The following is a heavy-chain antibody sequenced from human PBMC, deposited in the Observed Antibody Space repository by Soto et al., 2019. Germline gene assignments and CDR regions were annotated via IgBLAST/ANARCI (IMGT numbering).Heavy chain of an antibody. Sequence: RASVKVSCKAIGYSFTSHYMHWVRQAPGQGLERMGTIYPGGVNIGYAQKFKGRVTMTKDTSTSTVYMELNSLTSEDTAVYYCSRDQSWHDLVWWFVPWGQGTLVTVSS. CDR2: IYPGGVNI. J-gene: IGHJ5*02. CDR1: GYSFTSHY. V-gene: IGHV1-46*03. D-gene: IGHD1-1*01. CDR3: SRDQSWHDLVWWFVP.